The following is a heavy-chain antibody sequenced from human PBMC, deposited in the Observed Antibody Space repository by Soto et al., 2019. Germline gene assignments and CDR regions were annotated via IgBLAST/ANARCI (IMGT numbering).Heavy chain of an antibody. J-gene: IGHJ3*02. CDR2: IYSGGST. CDR3: ATDAVGPPNRGAFDI. D-gene: IGHD1-26*01. CDR1: GFTVTTNH. V-gene: IGHV3-66*01. Sequence: EVQLVESGGNLVQPGGSLRLSCAASGFTVTTNHMSWVRQAPGKGLEWVSIIYSGGSTYFVDSVRGRFTISRDNSKNTLYLQMNSLRAEDTAVYYCATDAVGPPNRGAFDIWGQGTMVTVSS.